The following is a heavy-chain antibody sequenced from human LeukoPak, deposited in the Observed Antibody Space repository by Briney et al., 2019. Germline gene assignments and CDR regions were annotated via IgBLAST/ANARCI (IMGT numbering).Heavy chain of an antibody. D-gene: IGHD6-13*01. CDR1: GYTFTSYG. CDR3: ASIAAAGTGDY. V-gene: IGHV1-69*13. CDR2: IIPIFGTA. J-gene: IGHJ4*02. Sequence: ASVKVSCKASGYTFTSYGISWVRQAPRQGLEWMGGIIPIFGTANYAQKFQGRVTITADESTSTAYMELSSLRSEDTAVYYCASIAAAGTGDYWGQGTLVTVSS.